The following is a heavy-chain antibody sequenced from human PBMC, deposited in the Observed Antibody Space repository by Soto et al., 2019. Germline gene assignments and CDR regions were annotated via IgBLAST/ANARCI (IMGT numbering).Heavy chain of an antibody. J-gene: IGHJ6*04. V-gene: IGHV4-4*02. CDR3: ARMDTAMVYSYGMDV. CDR1: GGSISSSNW. Sequence: QVQLQESGPGLVKPSGTLSFTCGVSGGSISSSNWWSWVRQPPGKGLEWIGEIYHSGSNNYNPSRKSQVTISENNSKKHFTLKLSSVTAATTAVYYCARMDTAMVYSYGMDVWGKETTVTVS. CDR2: IYHSGSN. D-gene: IGHD5-18*01.